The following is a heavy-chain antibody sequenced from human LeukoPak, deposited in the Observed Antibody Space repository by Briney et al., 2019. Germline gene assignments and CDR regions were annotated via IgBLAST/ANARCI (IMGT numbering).Heavy chain of an antibody. CDR3: ARDGSSSGYHDAFDI. Sequence: KASETLSLTCTVSGGSISSGSYYWSWIRQPAGKGLEWIGRIYTSGSTNYNPSLKSRVTISVDTSKNQFSLKLSSVTAADTAVYYCARDGSSSGYHDAFDIWGQGTMVTVSS. CDR1: GGSISSGSYY. CDR2: IYTSGST. D-gene: IGHD6-19*01. J-gene: IGHJ3*02. V-gene: IGHV4-61*02.